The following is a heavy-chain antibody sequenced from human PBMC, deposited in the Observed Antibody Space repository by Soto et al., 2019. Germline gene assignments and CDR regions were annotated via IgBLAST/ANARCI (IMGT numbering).Heavy chain of an antibody. V-gene: IGHV4-34*01. J-gene: IGHJ4*02. CDR2: INHSGST. CDR3: RTEYYYDSSGYYHDY. D-gene: IGHD3-22*01. CDR1: GGSFSGYY. Sequence: PSETLSLTCAVYGGSFSGYYWSWIRQPPGKGLEWIGEINHSGSTNYNPSLKSRVTISVDTSKNQFSLKLSSVTAADTAVYYCRTEYYYDSSGYYHDYWGQGTPVTVSS.